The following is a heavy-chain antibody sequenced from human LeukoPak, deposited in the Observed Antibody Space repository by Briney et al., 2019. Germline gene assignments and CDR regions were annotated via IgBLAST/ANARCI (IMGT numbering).Heavy chain of an antibody. J-gene: IGHJ4*02. D-gene: IGHD5-18*01. CDR3: ARATVPLREIQLWLPADY. Sequence: ASVKVSCTASGYTFTSYGISWVRQAPGQGLEWMGWISAYNGNTNYAQKLQGRVTMTTDTSTSTAYMELRSLRSDDTAVYYCARATVPLREIQLWLPADYWGQGTLVTVSS. V-gene: IGHV1-18*01. CDR1: GYTFTSYG. CDR2: ISAYNGNT.